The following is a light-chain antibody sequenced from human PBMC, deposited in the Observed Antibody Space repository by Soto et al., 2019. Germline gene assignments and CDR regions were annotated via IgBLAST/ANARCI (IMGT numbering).Light chain of an antibody. V-gene: IGLV1-44*01. CDR3: AARDDNLNGGV. CDR1: SSYIASNL. Sequence: QTVPSLPRSPSATPGQRVTFPCSGSSSYIASNLVNWYQQFRCTAPKLLIYNNNQQPSGVPGRFSGSKFATSASLAFSALQSEDEAHDSCAARDDNLNGGVFGSGTKGIV. CDR2: NNN. J-gene: IGLJ1*01.